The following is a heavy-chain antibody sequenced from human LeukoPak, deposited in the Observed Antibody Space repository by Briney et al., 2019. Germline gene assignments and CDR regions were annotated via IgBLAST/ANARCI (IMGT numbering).Heavy chain of an antibody. V-gene: IGHV3-23*01. CDR2: IYESGQTT. CDR3: AKDYRIGYSDHFDY. Sequence: GGSLRLSCVGSGFTFSSHAMSWVRQAPEKGLEWVSGIYESGQTTHYADSVKGRFSISRDNSKNTLYLQMDSLRGEDTAIYYCAKDYRIGYSDHFDYWGQGALVTVSS. CDR1: GFTFSSHA. D-gene: IGHD2-21*01. J-gene: IGHJ4*02.